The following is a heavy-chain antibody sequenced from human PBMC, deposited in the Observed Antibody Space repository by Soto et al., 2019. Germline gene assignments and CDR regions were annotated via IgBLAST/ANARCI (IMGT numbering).Heavy chain of an antibody. CDR2: IYHSGST. V-gene: IGHV4-30-2*01. CDR3: ARVPTP. CDR1: GDTISTGGYS. J-gene: IGHJ5*02. Sequence: SETLSLTCGVSGDTISTGGYSWAWIRQPPGKALEWIGYIYHSGSTYYNPSLKSRVTISVDRSKNQFSLKLSSVTAADTAVYYCARVPTPWGQGTLVTVSS.